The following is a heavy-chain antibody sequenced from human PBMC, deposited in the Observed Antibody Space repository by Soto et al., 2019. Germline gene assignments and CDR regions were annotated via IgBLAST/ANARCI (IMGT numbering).Heavy chain of an antibody. D-gene: IGHD1-26*01. J-gene: IGHJ2*01. Sequence: QVQLVQSGAEVKKPGASVKVSCKASGYTFTSYYMHWVRQAPGQGLEWMGIINPSGGSTSYAQKCQGRVTMTRDTSTNTVYMELGSLRSEDTAVYYCASDRGGGYPYWYFDLWGRGTLVTVSS. V-gene: IGHV1-46*01. CDR3: ASDRGGGYPYWYFDL. CDR2: INPSGGST. CDR1: GYTFTSYY.